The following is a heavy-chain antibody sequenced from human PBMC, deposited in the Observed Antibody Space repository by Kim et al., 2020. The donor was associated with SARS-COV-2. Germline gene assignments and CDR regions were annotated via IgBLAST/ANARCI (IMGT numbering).Heavy chain of an antibody. CDR3: ASALGH. D-gene: IGHD3-16*02. V-gene: IGHV4-4*07. Sequence: YTSGRNKYNTSLQSRVTMSVDMSKNQFSLKRSSVTAADTAVYYCASALGHWGQGTLVTVSS. CDR2: YTSGRN. J-gene: IGHJ4*02.